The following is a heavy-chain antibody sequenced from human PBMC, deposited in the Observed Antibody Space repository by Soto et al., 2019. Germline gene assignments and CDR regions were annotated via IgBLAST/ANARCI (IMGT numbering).Heavy chain of an antibody. V-gene: IGHV4-39*01. CDR1: GGSISSSSYY. CDR3: ARHADASDYDYIWGSYRYYYYMDV. Sequence: SETLSLTCTVSGGSISSSSYYWGWIRQPPGKGLEWIGSIYYSGSTYYNPSLKSRVTISVDTSKNQFSLKLSSVTAADTAVYYCARHADASDYDYIWGSYRYYYYMDVWGKGTTVTVSS. D-gene: IGHD3-16*02. CDR2: IYYSGST. J-gene: IGHJ6*03.